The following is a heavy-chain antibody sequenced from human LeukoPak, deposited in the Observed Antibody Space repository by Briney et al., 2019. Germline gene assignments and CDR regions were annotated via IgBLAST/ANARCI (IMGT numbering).Heavy chain of an antibody. V-gene: IGHV1-18*01. CDR1: GYTFTHYV. CDR3: ARASTHRYNWKSGQLNDAFDI. D-gene: IGHD1-20*01. J-gene: IGHJ3*02. Sequence: GAPLKVSCKTSGYTFTHYVISWVRQAPGQGLEWMGRISPYNGNTKYAQKLQGRVTMTTDTSTSTAYMELRSLRSDDTAVYYCARASTHRYNWKSGQLNDAFDIWGQGTMVTVSS. CDR2: ISPYNGNT.